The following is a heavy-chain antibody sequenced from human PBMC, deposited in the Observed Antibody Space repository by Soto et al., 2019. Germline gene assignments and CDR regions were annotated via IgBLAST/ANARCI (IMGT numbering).Heavy chain of an antibody. CDR3: ARPLGTVTTTDAFDI. CDR1: GFTFSSYG. J-gene: IGHJ3*02. V-gene: IGHV3-33*01. CDR2: IWYDGSNK. D-gene: IGHD4-17*01. Sequence: ESGGGVVQPGRSLRLSCAASGFTFSSYGMHWVRQAPGKGLEWVAVIWYDGSNKYYADSVKGRFTISRDNSKNTLYLQMNSLRAEDTAVYYCARPLGTVTTTDAFDIWGQGTMVTVSS.